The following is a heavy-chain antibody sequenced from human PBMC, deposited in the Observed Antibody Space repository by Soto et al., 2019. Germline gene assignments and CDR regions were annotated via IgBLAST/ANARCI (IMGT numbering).Heavy chain of an antibody. Sequence: QVQLVESGGGVVQPGRSLRLSCAASGFPFTSYGMHWVREGPDKGLEWVAIISYDGSDKYYADSVKGRFTISRVNTKNTLYLHMNSLRPEDSALYYCVGGQYYFDSRGQGSLVIVSS. J-gene: IGHJ4*02. CDR3: VGGQYYFDS. CDR1: GFPFTSYG. V-gene: IGHV3-30*03. CDR2: ISYDGSDK. D-gene: IGHD3-10*01.